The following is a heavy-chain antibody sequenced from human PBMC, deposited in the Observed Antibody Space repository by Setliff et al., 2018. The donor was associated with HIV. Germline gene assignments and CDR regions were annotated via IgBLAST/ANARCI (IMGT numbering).Heavy chain of an antibody. D-gene: IGHD2-15*01. J-gene: IGHJ4*02. CDR1: GFDFSSYE. V-gene: IGHV3-48*03. CDR3: ARDAAADY. Sequence: GGSLRLSCAASGFDFSSYEMNWARQAPGKGLEWVSYMSGSGSTLYYANSVRGRFTISRDNAKNSLYLQMRSLRVDDTAVYYCARDAAADYWGPGTLVTVSS. CDR2: MSGSGSTL.